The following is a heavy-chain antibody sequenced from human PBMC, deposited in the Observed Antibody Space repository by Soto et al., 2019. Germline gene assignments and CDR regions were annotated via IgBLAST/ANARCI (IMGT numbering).Heavy chain of an antibody. V-gene: IGHV4-31*03. D-gene: IGHD4-17*01. CDR1: GGSISSGGYY. J-gene: IGHJ4*02. CDR3: ARDSRDYGGNSFGY. Sequence: PSETLSLTCTVSGGSISSGGYYWSWIRQHPGKGLEWIGYIYYSGSTYYNPSLKSRVTISVDTSKNQFSLKLSSVTAADTAVYYCARDSRDYGGNSFGYWGQGTLVTVSS. CDR2: IYYSGST.